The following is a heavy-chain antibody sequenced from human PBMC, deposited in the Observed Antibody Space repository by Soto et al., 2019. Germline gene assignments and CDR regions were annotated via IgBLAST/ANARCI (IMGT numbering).Heavy chain of an antibody. V-gene: IGHV1-18*01. Sequence: GASVKVSCKASGYTLTNYAISWVRQAPGQGPEWMGWINTYNGNSNYAQKFQGRVTMTTDTSTSTAYMELRSLRSDDTAVYYCSRDAGSVRSGFAYWGKGTRVTVSS. D-gene: IGHD3-10*01. CDR1: GYTLTNYA. J-gene: IGHJ4*02. CDR2: INTYNGNS. CDR3: SRDAGSVRSGFAY.